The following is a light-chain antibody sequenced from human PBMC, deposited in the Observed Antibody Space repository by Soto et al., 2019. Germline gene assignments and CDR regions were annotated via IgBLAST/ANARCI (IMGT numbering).Light chain of an antibody. CDR1: GSNIGAGYE. CDR2: DTI. CDR3: QSFDTNLNAVL. Sequence: QSVLTQPPSVSGAPGQSVTISGIGIGSNIGAGYEVHWYQQLPGVAPKLLIFDTINRPSGVPGRFSGSKSGASASLAITGLLPEDEADFFCQSFDTNLNAVLFGGGTKVTVL. J-gene: IGLJ2*01. V-gene: IGLV1-40*01.